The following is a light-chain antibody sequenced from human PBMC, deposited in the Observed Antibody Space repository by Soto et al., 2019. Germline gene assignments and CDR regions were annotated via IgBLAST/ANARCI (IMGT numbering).Light chain of an antibody. Sequence: DIVMTQSPDSLAVSLGERATINCKSSQSVLYSSNNKNYLAWYQQKPGQPPKLLIYWASTRESGVPDRFSGSGSGTDFTLSSSSLEDEDVAVYCCQQYYSTPPYTFGQVTKREIK. CDR1: QSVLYSSNNKNY. V-gene: IGKV4-1*01. J-gene: IGKJ2*01. CDR3: QQYYSTPPYT. CDR2: WAS.